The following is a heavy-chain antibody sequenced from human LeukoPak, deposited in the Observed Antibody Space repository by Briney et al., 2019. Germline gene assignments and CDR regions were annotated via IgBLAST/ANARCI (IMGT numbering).Heavy chain of an antibody. CDR1: GYTSTGYY. CDR3: ARVSYYYGSGSYKDAFDI. CDR2: INPNSGGT. D-gene: IGHD3-10*01. Sequence: ASVKVSCKASGYTSTGYYMHWVRQAPGQGLEWMGWINPNSGGTNYAQKFQGRVTMTRDTSISTAYMELSRLRSDDTAVYYCARVSYYYGSGSYKDAFDIWGRGTMVTVSS. V-gene: IGHV1-2*02. J-gene: IGHJ3*02.